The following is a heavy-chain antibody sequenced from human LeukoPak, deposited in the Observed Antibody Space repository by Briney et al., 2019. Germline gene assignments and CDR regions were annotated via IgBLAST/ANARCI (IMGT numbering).Heavy chain of an antibody. CDR3: ARGGSSWFSYYYGMDV. J-gene: IGHJ6*02. CDR2: IYYSGST. CDR1: GGSISSYY. D-gene: IGHD6-13*01. Sequence: SETLSLTCTVSGGSISSYYWSWIRQPPGKGLEWIGCIYYSGSTNYNPSLKSRVTISVDTSKNQFSLKLSSVTAADTAVYYCARGGSSWFSYYYGMDVWGQGTTVTVSS. V-gene: IGHV4-59*01.